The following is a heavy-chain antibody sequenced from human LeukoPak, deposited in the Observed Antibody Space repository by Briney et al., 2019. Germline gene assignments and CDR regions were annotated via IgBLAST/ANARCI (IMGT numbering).Heavy chain of an antibody. CDR1: GGAISSSRYY. CDR2: IHYSGST. J-gene: IGHJ5*02. V-gene: IGHV4-39*07. Sequence: PSETLCLTCTVSGGAISSSRYYWGCIRPPPGKGREGIGSIHYSGSTYYNPSLKSRVTVSVDTSKNQFSLKLSSVTAADTAVYYCAREGGIAAAEGWFDPWGQGTLVTVSS. CDR3: AREGGIAAAEGWFDP. D-gene: IGHD6-13*01.